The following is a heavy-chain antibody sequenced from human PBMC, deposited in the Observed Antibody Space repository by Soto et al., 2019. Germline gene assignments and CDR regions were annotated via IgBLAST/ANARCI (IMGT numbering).Heavy chain of an antibody. D-gene: IGHD2-8*01. CDR1: VFTFSIHE. Sequence: GGSLLLSCEAPVFTFSIHEMNWIRQTPGKRLEWIAKISGSGSTINYADSVKGRFTISRENVQRTLHLQMDSLRVEDTGVYYCARGGVYWGRGTMVTVSS. CDR3: ARGGVY. V-gene: IGHV3-48*03. J-gene: IGHJ1*01. CDR2: ISGSGSTI.